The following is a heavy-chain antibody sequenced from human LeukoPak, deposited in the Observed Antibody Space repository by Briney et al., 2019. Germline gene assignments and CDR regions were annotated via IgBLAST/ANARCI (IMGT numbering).Heavy chain of an antibody. CDR2: INHSGST. CDR3: ARGPDPRV. CDR1: GGSFSGYY. J-gene: IGHJ4*02. Sequence: PSETLSLTRAVYGGSFSGYYWSWIRQPPGKGLEWIGEINHSGSTNYNPSLKSRVTISVDTSKNQFSLKLSSVTAADTAAYYCARGPDPRVWGQGTLVTVSS. V-gene: IGHV4-34*01.